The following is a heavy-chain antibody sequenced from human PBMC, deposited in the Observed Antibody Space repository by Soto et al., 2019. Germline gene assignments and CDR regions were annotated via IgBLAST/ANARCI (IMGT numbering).Heavy chain of an antibody. CDR2: INHGGST. V-gene: IGHV4-34*01. CDR1: GGSFSDYY. CDR3: AIGSEGTNGDLVLRWFDL. J-gene: IGHJ5*02. D-gene: IGHD6-6*01. Sequence: SETLSLTCAAYGGSFSDYYWSWIRQPPGKALEWIGEINHGGSTNYNPSLKSRVTISVDTSKNQFSLKLSSVTAADTAVYFCAIGSEGTNGDLVLRWFDLWGQGPLFTIS.